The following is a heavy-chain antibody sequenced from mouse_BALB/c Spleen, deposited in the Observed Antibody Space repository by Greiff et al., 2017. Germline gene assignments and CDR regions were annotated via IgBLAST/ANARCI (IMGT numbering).Heavy chain of an antibody. J-gene: IGHJ3*01. D-gene: IGHD1-1*01. CDR3: TRDYYGSRRFAY. Sequence: EVQLQESGGGLVQPGGSMKLSCVASGFTFSNYWMNWVRQSPEKGLEWVAEIRLKSNNYATHYAESVKGRFTISRDDSKSSVYLQMNNLRAEDTGIYYCTRDYYGSRRFAYWGQGTLVTVSA. CDR1: GFTFSNYW. V-gene: IGHV6-6*02. CDR2: IRLKSNNYAT.